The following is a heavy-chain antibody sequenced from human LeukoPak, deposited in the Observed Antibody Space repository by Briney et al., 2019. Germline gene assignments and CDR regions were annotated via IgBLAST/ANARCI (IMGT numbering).Heavy chain of an antibody. CDR1: GFTLNNYG. J-gene: IGHJ4*02. D-gene: IGHD2-15*01. CDR3: ARGKSGYCSGGSCRHYFDY. V-gene: IGHV3-48*04. Sequence: GGSLRLSCAASGFTLNNYGMNWVRQAPGKGLEWVSYISPSDNGIYYADSVEGRFTISRDNAKNSLYLQMNSLRAEDTAVYYCARGKSGYCSGGSCRHYFDYWGQGTLVTVSS. CDR2: ISPSDNGI.